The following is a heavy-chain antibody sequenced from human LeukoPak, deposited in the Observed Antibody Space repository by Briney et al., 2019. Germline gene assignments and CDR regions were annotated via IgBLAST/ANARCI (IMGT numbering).Heavy chain of an antibody. CDR3: ARVRAAYYYGSGSYPNWFDP. CDR1: GFTVSSNY. CDR2: IYSGGNT. D-gene: IGHD3-10*01. Sequence: GGSLRLSCAASGFTVSSNYMSWVRQAPGKGLEWVSVIYSGGNTYYADSVKDRFTISRDNSKNTLYLQMNGLRAEDTAVYYCARVRAAYYYGSGSYPNWFDPWGQGTLVTVSS. V-gene: IGHV3-66*01. J-gene: IGHJ5*02.